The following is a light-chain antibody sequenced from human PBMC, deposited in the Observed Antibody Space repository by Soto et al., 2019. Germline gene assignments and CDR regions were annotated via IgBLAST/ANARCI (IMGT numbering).Light chain of an antibody. Sequence: EIVLTQSPGTLSLSPGERATLSCRASQSVASSYFAWYQHKPGQAPRLLIYGASNRATGIPDRFSGSGSGTDFTLTISRLEPEDFAVYYCQQYGSSSYTFGQGTKLEIK. CDR1: QSVASSY. V-gene: IGKV3-20*01. J-gene: IGKJ2*01. CDR3: QQYGSSSYT. CDR2: GAS.